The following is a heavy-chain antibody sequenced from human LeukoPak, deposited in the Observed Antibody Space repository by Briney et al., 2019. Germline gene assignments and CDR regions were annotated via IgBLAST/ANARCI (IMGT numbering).Heavy chain of an antibody. J-gene: IGHJ4*02. Sequence: SQTLSLTCSVSGGSISIGHYYWSWIRQPPGKGREWIGYIYYSGSTYYNPSLKIRVTISVDTSKNQFSLKLSSVTAADTALYYCARATYYYGSGSSTWDYWGQGTLVTVSS. V-gene: IGHV4-30-4*01. CDR2: IYYSGST. D-gene: IGHD3-10*01. CDR1: GGSISIGHYY. CDR3: ARATYYYGSGSSTWDY.